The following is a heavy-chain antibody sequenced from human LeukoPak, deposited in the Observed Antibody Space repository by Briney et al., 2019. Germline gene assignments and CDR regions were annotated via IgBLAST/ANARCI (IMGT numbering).Heavy chain of an antibody. V-gene: IGHV1-24*01. Sequence: ASVRVSCKVSGYTLTELSMHWVRRAPGKGLEWMGGFDPEDGETIYAQKFQGRVTMTEDTSTDTAYMELSSLRSEDTAVYYCATDYYYYGMDVWGQGTTVTVSS. J-gene: IGHJ6*02. CDR2: FDPEDGET. CDR1: GYTLTELS. CDR3: ATDYYYYGMDV.